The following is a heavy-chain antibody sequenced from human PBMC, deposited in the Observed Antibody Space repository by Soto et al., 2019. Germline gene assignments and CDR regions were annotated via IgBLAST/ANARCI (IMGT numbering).Heavy chain of an antibody. Sequence: EVQLLESGGGLVQPGGSLRLSCAASGFTFSSYAMSWVRQAPGKGLEWGSAISGSGGSTYYADSVKGRFTIYRDNSKNALYPQMNSLGAEDTAVYYCAKEACRADKAMVLRSSVFDYWGQGTLVTVSS. D-gene: IGHD3-10*01. V-gene: IGHV3-23*01. CDR1: GFTFSSYA. CDR3: AKEACRADKAMVLRSSVFDY. CDR2: ISGSGGST. J-gene: IGHJ4*02.